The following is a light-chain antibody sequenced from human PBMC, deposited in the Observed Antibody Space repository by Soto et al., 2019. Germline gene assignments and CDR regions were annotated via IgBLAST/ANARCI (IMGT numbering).Light chain of an antibody. Sequence: DIQMTQSPSSLSASVGARVSITCQASQDIRTSLSWFQQTPGRAPKLLIYGASYLETGVPSRFRGSGSGKDFTFTIRSLQAEYITTYYCQHYHHLPPFTFGPGTRVDVK. J-gene: IGKJ3*01. CDR3: QHYHHLPPFT. V-gene: IGKV1-33*01. CDR1: QDIRTS. CDR2: GAS.